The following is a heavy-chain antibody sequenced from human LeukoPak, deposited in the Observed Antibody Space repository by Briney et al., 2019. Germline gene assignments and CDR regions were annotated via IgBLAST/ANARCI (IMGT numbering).Heavy chain of an antibody. D-gene: IGHD2-21*01. CDR3: VTTASYSYFDY. J-gene: IGHJ4*02. V-gene: IGHV3-30*03. CDR2: ISYDGSNK. CDR1: GFTFSSYG. Sequence: TGGSLRLSCAPSGFTFSSYGMHWVRQAPGKGLEWVSLISYDGSNKYYADSVKGRFTISRDNSKNTLYLQMNSLRAEDTAVYYCVTTASYSYFDYWGQGALVTVSS.